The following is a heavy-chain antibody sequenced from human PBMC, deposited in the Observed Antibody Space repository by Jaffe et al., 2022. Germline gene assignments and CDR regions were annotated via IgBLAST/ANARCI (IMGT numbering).Heavy chain of an antibody. J-gene: IGHJ5*02. CDR2: IKQDGSEK. V-gene: IGHV3-7*01. CDR1: GFIFSSYW. CDR3: VRVALRHNWFDP. D-gene: IGHD5-12*01. Sequence: EVQLVESGGGLVQPGGSLRLSCAASGFIFSSYWMTWVRQAPGKGLEWVANIKQDGSEKYYVDSVKGRFTISRDNAKNSLYLQMNNLRAEDTAVYYCVRVALRHNWFDPWGQGTLVTVSS.